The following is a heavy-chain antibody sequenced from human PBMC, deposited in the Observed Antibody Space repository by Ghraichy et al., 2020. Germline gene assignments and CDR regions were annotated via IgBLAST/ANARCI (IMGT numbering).Heavy chain of an antibody. CDR3: TKKSDCGAGDCFFPIDY. Sequence: IRNRANRYATTYSGSMKGRFTISRDDSKSTAYLQINSLTTEDTAVYYCTKKSDCGAGDCFFPIDYWGQGTLVTVS. J-gene: IGHJ4*02. D-gene: IGHD2-21*02. CDR2: IRNRANRYAT. V-gene: IGHV3-73*01.